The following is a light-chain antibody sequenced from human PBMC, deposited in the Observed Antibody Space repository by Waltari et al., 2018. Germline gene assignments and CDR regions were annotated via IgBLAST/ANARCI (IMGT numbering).Light chain of an antibody. Sequence: QLVLTLSPSASASLGASVKLTCTLSSGHSHYVIAWHQQQPEKGPRYLMKLNSDGTHNKGDGIPDRFSGSSSGAERYLTISSLQSEDEADYYCQTWGTGIRVFGGGTKLTVL. CDR2: LNSDGTH. CDR3: QTWGTGIRV. V-gene: IGLV4-69*01. CDR1: SGHSHYV. J-gene: IGLJ3*02.